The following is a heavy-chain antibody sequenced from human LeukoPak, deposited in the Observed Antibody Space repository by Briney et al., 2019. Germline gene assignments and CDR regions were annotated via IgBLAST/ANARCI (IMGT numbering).Heavy chain of an antibody. D-gene: IGHD6-13*01. J-gene: IGHJ4*02. V-gene: IGHV3-33*01. Sequence: GGSLRLSCAESGYTFSSYGMHWVRQAPGKGLEWVGVIWYDGSNKYYADSVKGRFTISRDNSKNTLYLQMNSLRAEDTAVYYCARDITPNSSWYLDYWGQGTLVAVSS. CDR1: GYTFSSYG. CDR2: IWYDGSNK. CDR3: ARDITPNSSWYLDY.